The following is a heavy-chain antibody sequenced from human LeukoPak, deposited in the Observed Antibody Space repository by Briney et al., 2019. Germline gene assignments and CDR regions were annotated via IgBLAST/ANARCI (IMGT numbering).Heavy chain of an antibody. D-gene: IGHD2-2*02. J-gene: IGHJ4*02. CDR3: AREGVVPAARPPGY. V-gene: IGHV3-21*01. Sequence: GGSLRLSCAASGFTFSSYAMSWVRQAPGKGLEWVSSISSSSSYIYYADSVKGRFTISRDNAKNSLYLQMNSLRAEDTAVYYCAREGVVPAARPPGYWGQGTLVTVSS. CDR1: GFTFSSYA. CDR2: ISSSSSYI.